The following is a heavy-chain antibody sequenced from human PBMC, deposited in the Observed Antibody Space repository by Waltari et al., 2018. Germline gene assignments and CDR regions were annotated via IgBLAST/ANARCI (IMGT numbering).Heavy chain of an antibody. J-gene: IGHJ3*01. Sequence: QVYLVESGGGVVQPGGSLEISCLASGLTFSTFGMHWVRQGQGKGLEGGAFISYDGKKILDADSVKGRFTISRDNRNNILYLQLNSLRPEDTATYYCAKDGDYSLPGYDAFDVWGQGTVVTVSS. D-gene: IGHD4-17*01. CDR2: ISYDGKKI. CDR3: AKDGDYSLPGYDAFDV. V-gene: IGHV3-30*02. CDR1: GLTFSTFG.